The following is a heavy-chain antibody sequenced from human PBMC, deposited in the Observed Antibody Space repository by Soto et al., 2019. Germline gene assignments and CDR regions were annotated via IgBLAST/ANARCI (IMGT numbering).Heavy chain of an antibody. J-gene: IGHJ4*02. Sequence: QVQLQQWGAGLLKPSETLSLTCAVYGGSFSGYYWSWIRQPPGKGLEWIGEINHSGSTNYNPSLKSRDTISVDTSKNQFSLKLSSVTAADTAVYYCARGLVGAIGSFDYWGQGTLVTVSS. D-gene: IGHD1-26*01. CDR1: GGSFSGYY. CDR3: ARGLVGAIGSFDY. CDR2: INHSGST. V-gene: IGHV4-34*01.